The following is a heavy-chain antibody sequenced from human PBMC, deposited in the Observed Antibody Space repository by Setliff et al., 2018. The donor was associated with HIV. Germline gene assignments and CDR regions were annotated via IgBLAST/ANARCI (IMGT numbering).Heavy chain of an antibody. CDR2: ISYDGNNK. CDR1: GFTFNSYA. D-gene: IGHD3-3*01. V-gene: IGHV3-30*04. CDR3: ARGGFGVVIIERLGVDY. Sequence: GGSLRLSCAASGFTFNSYAMHWVRQAPGKGLQWMSVISYDGNNKKYADSVKGRFTISRDNSKNTLYLQMNSLRAEDTAVYYCARGGFGVVIIERLGVDYWGQGTKVTVSS. J-gene: IGHJ4*02.